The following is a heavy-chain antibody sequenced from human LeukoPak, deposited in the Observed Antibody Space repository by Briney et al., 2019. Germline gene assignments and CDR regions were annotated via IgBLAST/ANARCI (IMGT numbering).Heavy chain of an antibody. CDR2: INHSGST. CDR1: GGSCSGYY. D-gene: IGHD2-2*01. J-gene: IGHJ5*02. CDR3: ARGRRYCSSTSCYPPNWFDP. V-gene: IGHV4-34*01. Sequence: SETLSLXRAVYGGSCSGYYWRWIRQPPGKALEWIGEINHSGSTNYNPSLKSRVTISVDTSENQFSLKLSSVTAADTAVYYCARGRRYCSSTSCYPPNWFDPWGQGTLVTVSS.